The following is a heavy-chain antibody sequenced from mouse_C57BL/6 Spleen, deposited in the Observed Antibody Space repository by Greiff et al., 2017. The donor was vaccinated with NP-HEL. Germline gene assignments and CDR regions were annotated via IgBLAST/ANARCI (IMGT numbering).Heavy chain of an antibody. CDR3: ARHEDGYYYGSSGFAY. Sequence: QVHVKQSGAELVKPGASVKLSCKASGYTFTEYTIHWVKQRSGQGLEWIGWFYPGSGSIKYNEKFKDKATLTADKSSSTVYMELSRLTSEDSAVYFCARHEDGYYYGSSGFAYWGQGTLVTVSA. V-gene: IGHV1-62-2*01. CDR2: FYPGSGSI. D-gene: IGHD1-1*01. J-gene: IGHJ3*01. CDR1: GYTFTEYT.